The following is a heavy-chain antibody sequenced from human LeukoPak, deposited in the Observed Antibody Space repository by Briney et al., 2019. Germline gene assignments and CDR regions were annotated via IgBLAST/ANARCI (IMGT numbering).Heavy chain of an antibody. CDR2: IYYSGST. V-gene: IGHV4-30-4*01. CDR3: ARVDLYSSSWRASNWFDP. CDR1: GGSISNGDYY. Sequence: SETLSLTCTVSGGSISNGDYYWSWIRQPPGKGLEWIGCIYYSGSTYYNPSLKSRVTISVDTSKNQFSLKLSSVTAADTAVYYCARVDLYSSSWRASNWFDPWGQGTLVTVSS. D-gene: IGHD6-13*01. J-gene: IGHJ5*02.